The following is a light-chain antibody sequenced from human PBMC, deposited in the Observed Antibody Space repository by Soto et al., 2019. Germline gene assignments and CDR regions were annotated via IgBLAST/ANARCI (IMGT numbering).Light chain of an antibody. CDR1: QSISTW. J-gene: IGKJ1*01. CDR2: DAS. Sequence: DIQMTQSPSTVSASVGDGVTITCRASQSISTWLAWYQQKPGKAPKLLIYDASTLESGVPSGFSGSGSGTEFTLTISSLQPDDFATYYCQHSYNVPRTFGQGTRLDIK. V-gene: IGKV1-5*01. CDR3: QHSYNVPRT.